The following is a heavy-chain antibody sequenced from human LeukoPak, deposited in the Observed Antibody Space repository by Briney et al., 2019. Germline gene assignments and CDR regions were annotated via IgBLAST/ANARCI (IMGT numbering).Heavy chain of an antibody. CDR1: GFTFSSYA. J-gene: IGHJ4*02. V-gene: IGHV3-30*04. CDR2: ISYDGSNK. CDR3: ASGRLGPFDY. Sequence: GGSLRLSCAASGFTFSSYAVHWVCQAPGKGLEWVAVISYDGSNKYYADSVKGRFTISRDNSKNTLYLQMNSLRAEDTAVYYCASGRLGPFDYWGQGTLVTVSS. D-gene: IGHD3-16*01.